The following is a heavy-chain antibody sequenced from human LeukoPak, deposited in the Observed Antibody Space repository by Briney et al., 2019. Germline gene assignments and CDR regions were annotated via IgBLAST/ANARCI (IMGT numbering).Heavy chain of an antibody. J-gene: IGHJ3*02. CDR1: GGSISSYY. Sequence: PSETLSLTCTVSGGSISSYYWSWIRQPPGKGLEWIGYIYYSGSTNYNPSLKSRVTISVDTSKNQFSLKLSSVTAADTAVYYCARDPYYDSSGYPAFDIWGQGTMVTVSS. V-gene: IGHV4-59*01. D-gene: IGHD3-22*01. CDR2: IYYSGST. CDR3: ARDPYYDSSGYPAFDI.